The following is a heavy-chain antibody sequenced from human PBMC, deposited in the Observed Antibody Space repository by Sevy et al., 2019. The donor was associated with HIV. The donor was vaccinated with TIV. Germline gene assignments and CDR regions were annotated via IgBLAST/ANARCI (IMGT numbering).Heavy chain of an antibody. V-gene: IGHV3-30*04. CDR1: GFTFSSYA. CDR2: MSYDGSNK. Sequence: GGSLRLFCAASGFTFSSYAMHWVRQAPGKGLGWVAVMSYDGSNKYYADSVKGRFTISRDNSKNTLYLQMTSLRAEDTAVYYCAKIPYYDFWSGPPPSYYYYGMDVWGQGTTVTVSS. D-gene: IGHD3-3*01. CDR3: AKIPYYDFWSGPPPSYYYYGMDV. J-gene: IGHJ6*02.